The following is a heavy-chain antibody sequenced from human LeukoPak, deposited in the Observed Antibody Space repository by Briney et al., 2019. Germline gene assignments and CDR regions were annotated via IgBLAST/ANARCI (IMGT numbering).Heavy chain of an antibody. D-gene: IGHD2-15*01. CDR1: GGSFSGYY. Sequence: SETLSLTCAVYGGSFSGYYWSWIRQPPGKGLERIGDINHSGSTNYNPSLKSRVTISVDTSKNQFSLKLSSVTAADTAVYYCARGRREGYCSGGSCYSDYWGQGTLVTVSS. CDR3: ARGRREGYCSGGSCYSDY. J-gene: IGHJ4*02. CDR2: INHSGST. V-gene: IGHV4-34*01.